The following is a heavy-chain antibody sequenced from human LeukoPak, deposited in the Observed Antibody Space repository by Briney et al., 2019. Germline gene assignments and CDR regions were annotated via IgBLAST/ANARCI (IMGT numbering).Heavy chain of an antibody. V-gene: IGHV1-46*01. CDR1: GYTFTNYY. CDR2: INPSGGIP. D-gene: IGHD6-13*01. CDR3: ARRGSCFGSSCSLDY. J-gene: IGHJ4*02. Sequence: GASVKVSCKASGYTFTNYYIHWVRQAPGQGLEWMGIINPSGGIPSYAPNFQGRVTMSRDTSTNTVCMELSSLTSEDTAVYYCARRGSCFGSSCSLDYWGQGTLVTVSS.